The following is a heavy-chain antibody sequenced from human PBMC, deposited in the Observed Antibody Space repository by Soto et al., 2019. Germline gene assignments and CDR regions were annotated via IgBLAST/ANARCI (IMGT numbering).Heavy chain of an antibody. CDR1: GFTFSSYA. V-gene: IGHV3-23*01. CDR3: AGGRSSSWYSLNYYGMDV. CDR2: ISGSGGST. D-gene: IGHD6-13*01. J-gene: IGHJ6*02. Sequence: EVQLLESGGGLVQPGGSLRLSCAASGFTFSSYAMSWVRQAPGKGLEWVSAISGSGGSTYYADSVKGRFTISRDNSKNTLYLQMNSLRAEDTAVYYCAGGRSSSWYSLNYYGMDVWGQGTTVTVSS.